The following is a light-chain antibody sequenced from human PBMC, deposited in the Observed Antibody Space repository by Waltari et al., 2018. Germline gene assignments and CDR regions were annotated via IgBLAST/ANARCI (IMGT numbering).Light chain of an antibody. CDR1: QDVNNW. J-gene: IGKJ1*01. CDR2: KAS. V-gene: IGKV1-5*03. CDR3: QEYNSYQ. Sequence: DIQMTQSPFTLSASVGDRVSITCRASQDVNNWLAWYQQKPGRAPNLLISKASTLQDGVPSKFSGSGSGTKFTLTISSLQGDDVGTYYCQEYNSYQFGQGTKVEIK.